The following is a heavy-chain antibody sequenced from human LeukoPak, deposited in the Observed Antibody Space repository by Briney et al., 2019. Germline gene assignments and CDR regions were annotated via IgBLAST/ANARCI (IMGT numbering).Heavy chain of an antibody. V-gene: IGHV3-33*06. J-gene: IGHJ4*02. CDR2: IWYDGSSE. CDR1: GFTFSSYG. Sequence: GGSLRLSCAASGFTFSSYGMHWVRQAPGKGLEWVALIWYDGSSEYYADSVKGRFTISRDNSKNTLYLLMNSLRAEDTAVYYCAKNGRDGDNYRDYWGQGTLVTVSS. D-gene: IGHD5-24*01. CDR3: AKNGRDGDNYRDY.